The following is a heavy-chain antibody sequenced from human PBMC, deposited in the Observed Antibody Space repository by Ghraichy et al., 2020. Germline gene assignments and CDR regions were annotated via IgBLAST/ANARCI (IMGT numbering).Heavy chain of an antibody. CDR1: GFTFSSYG. Sequence: GGSLRLSCAASGFTFSSYGMSWVRQAPGKGLEWVSAISETGGSTNYADSVKGRFTISRDNSKNTLYLQMNSLRAEDTAVYYCAKDAGGYSYHWGGQGTLVTVSS. J-gene: IGHJ4*02. V-gene: IGHV3-23*01. CDR3: AKDAGGYSYHW. CDR2: ISETGGST. D-gene: IGHD5-18*01.